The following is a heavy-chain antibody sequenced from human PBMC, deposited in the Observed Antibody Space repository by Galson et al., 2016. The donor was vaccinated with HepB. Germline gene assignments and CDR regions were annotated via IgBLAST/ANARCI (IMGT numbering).Heavy chain of an antibody. CDR3: GKHGGFDY. Sequence: SLRLSCAASGFSFSTSGMSWVRQSPGRGLEWVSGITGSGAITHYAESVKGRFTISRDNSKNTLYLHMDSLRAGDTAVYYCGKHGGFDYWGQGPLVTVSS. CDR1: GFSFSTSG. V-gene: IGHV3-23*01. D-gene: IGHD3-16*01. J-gene: IGHJ4*02. CDR2: ITGSGAIT.